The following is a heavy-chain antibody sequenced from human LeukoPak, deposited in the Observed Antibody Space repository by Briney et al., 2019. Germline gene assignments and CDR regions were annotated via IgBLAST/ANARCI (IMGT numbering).Heavy chain of an antibody. CDR1: GGSISSYY. D-gene: IGHD6-13*01. J-gene: IGHJ4*02. CDR3: ARGYSSRKIDY. Sequence: SSETLSLTCTVSGGSISSYYWSWIRRPPGKGLEWIGYIYYSGSTNYNPSLKSRVTISVDTSKNQFSLKLSSVTAADTAVYYCARGYSSRKIDYWGQGTLVTVSS. CDR2: IYYSGST. V-gene: IGHV4-59*08.